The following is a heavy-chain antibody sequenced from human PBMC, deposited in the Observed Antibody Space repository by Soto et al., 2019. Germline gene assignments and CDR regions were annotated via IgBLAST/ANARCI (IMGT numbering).Heavy chain of an antibody. Sequence: WTWIRQPPGKGLEWIGDYSDSASYSPSLKSRVTISADTSKNQLSLNLSSVTAADTAVYNCPAYMRGEGGRGYRGQGTLVTVSS. V-gene: IGHV4-59*08. D-gene: IGHD3-16*01. CDR3: PAYMRGEGGRGY. J-gene: IGHJ4*02. CDR2: YSDSA.